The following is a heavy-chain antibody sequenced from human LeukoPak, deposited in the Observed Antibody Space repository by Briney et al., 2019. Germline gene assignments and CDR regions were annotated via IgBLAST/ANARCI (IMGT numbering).Heavy chain of an antibody. CDR2: ISWNSGSI. CDR1: GFTFDDYA. J-gene: IGHJ4*02. CDR3: ARDVNSYTWNQLIFDY. D-gene: IGHD1-20*01. Sequence: GGSLRLSCAASGFTFDDYAMHWVRQAPGKGLEWVSGISWNSGSIGYADSVKGRFTISRDNSKNTVYLQMNSLRAEDTAVYYCARDVNSYTWNQLIFDYWGQGTLVTVSS. V-gene: IGHV3-9*01.